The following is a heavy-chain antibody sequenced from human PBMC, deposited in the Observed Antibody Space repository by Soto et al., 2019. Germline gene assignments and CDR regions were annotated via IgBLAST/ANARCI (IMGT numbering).Heavy chain of an antibody. Sequence: GASVKVSCKASGYTFTGYYMRWVRQAPGQGLEWMGGIIPIFGTANYAQKFQGRVTITADESTSTAYMEPSSLRSEDTAVYYCARRAGSAYGSGSYIFDYWGQGTLVTVSS. J-gene: IGHJ4*02. V-gene: IGHV1-69*13. D-gene: IGHD3-10*01. CDR3: ARRAGSAYGSGSYIFDY. CDR2: IIPIFGTA. CDR1: GYTFTGYY.